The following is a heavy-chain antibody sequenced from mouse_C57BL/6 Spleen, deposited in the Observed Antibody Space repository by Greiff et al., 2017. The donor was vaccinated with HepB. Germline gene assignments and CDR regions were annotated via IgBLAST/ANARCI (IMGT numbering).Heavy chain of an antibody. Sequence: VHVKQSGPELVKPGASVKISCKASGYSFTGYYMNWVKQSPEKSLEWIGEINPSTGGTTYNQKFKAKATLTVDKSSSTAYMQLKSLTSEDSAVYYCARGGLYRFDYWGQGTTLTVSS. CDR3: ARGGLYRFDY. J-gene: IGHJ2*01. CDR1: GYSFTGYY. D-gene: IGHD3-1*01. V-gene: IGHV1-42*01. CDR2: INPSTGGT.